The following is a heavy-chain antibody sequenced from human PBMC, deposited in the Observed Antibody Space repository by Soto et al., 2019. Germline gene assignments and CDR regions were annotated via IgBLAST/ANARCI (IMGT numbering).Heavy chain of an antibody. CDR1: GGTFSSYA. V-gene: IGHV1-69*01. D-gene: IGHD6-19*01. CDR3: ARGHSAVAGDIDY. J-gene: IGHJ4*02. CDR2: IIPIFGTA. Sequence: QVQLVQSGAEVKKPGSSVKVSCKASGGTFSSYAISWVRQAPGQGLEWMGGIIPIFGTANYAQKFQGRVTINADESTSTAYMELSSLRCEDTSVYYCARGHSAVAGDIDYWGQGTLGTVSS.